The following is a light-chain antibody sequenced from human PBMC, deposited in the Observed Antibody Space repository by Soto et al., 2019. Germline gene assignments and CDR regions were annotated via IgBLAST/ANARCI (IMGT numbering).Light chain of an antibody. V-gene: IGKV1-33*01. CDR1: QDINYY. CDR3: LHYGNLPLT. J-gene: IGKJ4*01. Sequence: DIQMTQSPSSLSASVGDSVTITCQASQDINYYLTWYQQKPGKAPKVLIYDASNLETGVPPRFSGSGSGTDFSFSISSLQPEDIATYYCLHYGNLPLTFGGGTKVEIK. CDR2: DAS.